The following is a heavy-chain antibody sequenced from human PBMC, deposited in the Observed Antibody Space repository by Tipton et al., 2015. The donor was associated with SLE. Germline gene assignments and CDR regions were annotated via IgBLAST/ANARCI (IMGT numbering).Heavy chain of an antibody. V-gene: IGHV4-61*02. Sequence: TLSLTCTVSSGSISSDDYYWAWIRQPAGKGLEWIGRIYPSVSTHYNPSLKSRLTISADRSKNQFSLTLSSVTAADTAVYYCARQVRSGEFLDYYYYHMDVWGRGTTVTVSS. CDR3: ARQVRSGEFLDYYYYHMDV. D-gene: IGHD3-10*01. CDR2: IYPSVST. J-gene: IGHJ6*03. CDR1: SGSISSDDYY.